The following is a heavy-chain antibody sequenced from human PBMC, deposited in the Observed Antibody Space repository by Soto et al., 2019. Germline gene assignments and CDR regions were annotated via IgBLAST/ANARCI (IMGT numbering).Heavy chain of an antibody. D-gene: IGHD3-16*01. CDR3: ARELRGTLDF. Sequence: SETLSLTCTVSGGSISSSFLSWVRQSPGKGVEWVGYIYGRRSTNYNPSLKGRVTIAVDTSKNEFSLKLTSVTAADTAVYFCARELRGTLDFWGQGTLVTVSS. J-gene: IGHJ4*02. CDR2: IYGRRST. CDR1: GGSISSSF. V-gene: IGHV4-59*01.